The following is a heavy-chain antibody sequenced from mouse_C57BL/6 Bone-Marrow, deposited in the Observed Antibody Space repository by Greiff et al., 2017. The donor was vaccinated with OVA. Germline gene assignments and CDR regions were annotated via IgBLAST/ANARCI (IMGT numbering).Heavy chain of an antibody. CDR3: ARYYSNYWYFDV. Sequence: LQESGAELVRPGTSVKMSCKASGYTFTNYWIGWAKQRPGHGLEWIGDIYPGGGYTNYNEKFKGKATLTADKSSSTAYMQFSSLTSEDSAIYYCARYYSNYWYFDVWGTGTTVTVSS. D-gene: IGHD2-5*01. V-gene: IGHV1-63*01. CDR2: IYPGGGYT. CDR1: GYTFTNYW. J-gene: IGHJ1*03.